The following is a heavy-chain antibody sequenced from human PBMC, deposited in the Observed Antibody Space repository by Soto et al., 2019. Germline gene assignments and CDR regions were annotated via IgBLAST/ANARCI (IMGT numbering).Heavy chain of an antibody. CDR1: GDSISSSNYY. CDR2: FSFSGRT. J-gene: IGHJ4*02. Sequence: QLQLQESGPGLVKASETLSLTCTVSGDSISSSNYYWGWIRQPPGKGLEWIGSFSFSGRTYYNPSLKSRVTISEDMSKNQFPLELTSVTAADTAVYYCARPFYGGNSWFFDYWGQGTLVIVSS. CDR3: ARPFYGGNSWFFDY. D-gene: IGHD4-17*01. V-gene: IGHV4-39*01.